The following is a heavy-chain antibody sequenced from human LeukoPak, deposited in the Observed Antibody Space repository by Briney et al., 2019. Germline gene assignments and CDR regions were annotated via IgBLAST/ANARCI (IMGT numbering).Heavy chain of an antibody. D-gene: IGHD3-3*01. CDR2: ISYDGSNK. CDR1: GFTFSSYA. CDR3: ARDDYDFWSGYYTAKVYYGMDV. Sequence: GRSLRLSCAASGFTFSSYAMHWVRQAPGKGLEWVAVISYDGSNKYYADSVKGRFTISRDNSKNTLYLQMNSLRAEDTAVYYCARDDYDFWSGYYTAKVYYGMDVWGQGPRSPSP. J-gene: IGHJ6*02. V-gene: IGHV3-30-3*01.